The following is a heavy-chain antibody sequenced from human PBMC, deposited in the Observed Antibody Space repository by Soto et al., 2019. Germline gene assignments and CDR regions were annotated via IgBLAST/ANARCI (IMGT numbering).Heavy chain of an antibody. V-gene: IGHV3-30*18. J-gene: IGHJ4*02. CDR3: AKTSLRYFDQAEEYFDY. D-gene: IGHD3-9*01. Sequence: QVQLVESGGGVVQPGRSLRLSCAASGFTFSSYGMHWVRQAPGKGLEWVAVISYDGSNKYYADSVKGRFTISRDNSKNTLYLQMNSLRAEDTAVYYCAKTSLRYFDQAEEYFDYWGQGTLVTVSS. CDR1: GFTFSSYG. CDR2: ISYDGSNK.